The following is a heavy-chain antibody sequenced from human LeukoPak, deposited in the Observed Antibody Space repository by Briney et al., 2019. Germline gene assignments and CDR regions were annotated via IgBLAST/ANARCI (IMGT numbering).Heavy chain of an antibody. D-gene: IGHD1-1*01. CDR1: GYTFTGYY. V-gene: IGHV1-46*01. J-gene: IGHJ4*02. CDR3: ARDSLEPQSPPQGLSIGY. Sequence: ASVKVSCKASGYTFTGYYMHWVRQAPGQGLEWMGIINPSGGSTSYAQKFQGRVTMTRDMSTSTVYMELSSLRSEDTAVYYCARDSLEPQSPPQGLSIGYWGQGTPVTVSS. CDR2: INPSGGST.